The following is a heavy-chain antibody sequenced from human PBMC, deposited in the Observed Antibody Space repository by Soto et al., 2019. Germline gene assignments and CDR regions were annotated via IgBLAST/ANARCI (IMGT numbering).Heavy chain of an antibody. J-gene: IGHJ6*02. CDR2: IDWDDDK. CDR3: ARNIVVVPAASYYYYYGMDV. CDR1: GFSLSTSGMC. D-gene: IGHD2-2*01. V-gene: IGHV2-70*01. Sequence: SGPTLVNPTQTLTLTCTFSGFSLSTSGMCVSWIRQPPGKALEWLALIDWDDDKYYSTPLKTRLTISKDTSKNQVVLTMTNMDPVDTATYYCARNIVVVPAASYYYYYGMDVWGQGTTVTVSS.